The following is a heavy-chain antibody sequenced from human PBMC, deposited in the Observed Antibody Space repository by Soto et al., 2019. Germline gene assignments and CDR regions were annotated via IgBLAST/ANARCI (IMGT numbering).Heavy chain of an antibody. CDR1: GYTFTSYY. CDR3: ARDGYSYGSAFDI. V-gene: IGHV1-46*03. CDR2: INPSGGST. Sequence: ASVKVSCQASGYTFTSYYMHWVRQAPGQGLEWMGIINPSGGSTSYAQKFQGRVTMTRDTSTSTVYMELSSLRSEDTAVYYCARDGYSYGSAFDIWGQGTMVTVSS. D-gene: IGHD5-18*01. J-gene: IGHJ3*02.